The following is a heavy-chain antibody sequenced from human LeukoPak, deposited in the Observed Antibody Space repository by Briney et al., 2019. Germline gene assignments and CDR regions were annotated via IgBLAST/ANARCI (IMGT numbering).Heavy chain of an antibody. Sequence: ASVKVSCKASGCTFTGYYMHWVRQAPGQGLEWMGWINPNSGGTNYAQKFQGRVTMTRDTSISTAYMELSRLRSDDTAVYYCARVRFLEWLLYFFDYWGQGTLVTVSS. CDR3: ARVRFLEWLLYFFDY. CDR1: GCTFTGYY. CDR2: INPNSGGT. D-gene: IGHD3-3*01. J-gene: IGHJ4*02. V-gene: IGHV1-2*02.